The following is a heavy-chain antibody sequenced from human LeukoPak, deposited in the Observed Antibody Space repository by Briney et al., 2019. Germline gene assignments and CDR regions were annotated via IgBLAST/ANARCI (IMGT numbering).Heavy chain of an antibody. CDR2: ISYDGSNK. J-gene: IGHJ4*02. CDR3: ASGYSYGY. V-gene: IGHV3-30*04. CDR1: GFTFSNYA. D-gene: IGHD5-18*01. Sequence: GGSLILCCAASGFTFSNYARHRGRQAPGKGREWVAIISYDGSNKYYAAYVKGRFTISRDNSKNTLDLQMNSLRAEDTAVYYCASGYSYGYWGQGTLVTVSS.